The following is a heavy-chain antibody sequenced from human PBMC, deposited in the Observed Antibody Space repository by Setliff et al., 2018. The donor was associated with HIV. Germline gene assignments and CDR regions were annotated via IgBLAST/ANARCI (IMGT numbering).Heavy chain of an antibody. CDR2: IYYSGVT. CDR1: GGYIAGYY. Sequence: PSETLSLTCTVSGGYIAGYYWSWIRQPPGKALEWIGNIYYSGVTYYNPSLKSRVTLLVDTSKNQFSLTLTSVTAADTALYYCARRGGSGWYYFDQWGQGALVTVSS. CDR3: ARRGGSGWYYFDQ. D-gene: IGHD6-19*01. V-gene: IGHV4-59*01. J-gene: IGHJ4*02.